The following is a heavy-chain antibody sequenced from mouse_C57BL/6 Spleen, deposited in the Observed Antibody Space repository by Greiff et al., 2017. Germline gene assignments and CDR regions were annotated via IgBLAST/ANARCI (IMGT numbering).Heavy chain of an antibody. V-gene: IGHV1-55*01. J-gene: IGHJ1*03. CDR1: GYTFTSYW. CDR2: IYPGSGST. Sequence: QVQLQQPGAELVKPGASVKMSCKASGYTFTSYWITWVKQRPGQGLEWIGDIYPGSGSTNYNEKFKSKATLTVDTSSSTAYMQLSSLTSEDSAVYYCARLGDYYGSSPWYFDVWGTGTTVTVSS. CDR3: ARLGDYYGSSPWYFDV. D-gene: IGHD1-1*01.